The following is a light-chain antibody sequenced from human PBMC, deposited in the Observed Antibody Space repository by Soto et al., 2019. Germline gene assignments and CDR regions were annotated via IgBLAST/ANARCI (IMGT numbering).Light chain of an antibody. CDR3: QQRYFTPYP. CDR2: AAS. Sequence: DIQMAQSPSSLSASVGDRVTITCRARQSISYYLNWYQVKPGKAPELLIYAASSLQSGVPSRFSGSGSGTDFTLTHSSRQPEDFASYFLQQRYFTPYPFWPGTKLEIK. J-gene: IGKJ2*01. V-gene: IGKV1-39*01. CDR1: QSISYY.